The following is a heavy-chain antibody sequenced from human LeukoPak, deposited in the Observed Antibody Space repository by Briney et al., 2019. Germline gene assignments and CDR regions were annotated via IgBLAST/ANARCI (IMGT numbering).Heavy chain of an antibody. J-gene: IGHJ6*02. CDR3: ARPSYYYDSSGYPYYYGMDV. D-gene: IGHD3-22*01. V-gene: IGHV5-51*01. Sequence: LGASLKISCKGSGYIFTSYWIGWGRQLPGKGLEWMGIIYPGDSDTRYNPSFQGQVTISADKSISTAYLQWSSLKASDTAMYYCARPSYYYDSSGYPYYYGMDVWGQGTTVTVSS. CDR2: IYPGDSDT. CDR1: GYIFTSYW.